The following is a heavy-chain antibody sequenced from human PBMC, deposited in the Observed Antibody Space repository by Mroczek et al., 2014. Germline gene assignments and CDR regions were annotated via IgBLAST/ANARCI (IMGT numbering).Heavy chain of an antibody. V-gene: IGHV4-30-4*01. CDR1: GGSISSGDYY. J-gene: IGHJ6*02. CDR2: IYYSGST. D-gene: IGHD5-18*01. Sequence: QVQLQESGPGLVKPSQTLSLTCTVSGGSISSGDYYWSWIRQPPGKGLEWIGYIYYSGSTYYNPSLKSRVTISVDTSKNQFSLKLSSVTAADTAVYYCARDIGTGAAMTKNYYYYYDMDVWGQGTTVTVSS. CDR3: ARDIGTGAAMTKNYYYYYDMDV.